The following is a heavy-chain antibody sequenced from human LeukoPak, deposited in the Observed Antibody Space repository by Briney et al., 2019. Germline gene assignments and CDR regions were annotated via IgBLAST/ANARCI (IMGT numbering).Heavy chain of an antibody. V-gene: IGHV1-69*05. Sequence: SVKVSCKASGGTFSSYAISWVRQAPGRGLEWMGRIIPIFGTANYAQKFQGRVTITTDESTSTAYMELSSLRSEDTAVYYCARGTTVTTFLDYWGQGTLVTVSS. CDR1: GGTFSSYA. J-gene: IGHJ4*02. CDR2: IIPIFGTA. CDR3: ARGTTVTTFLDY. D-gene: IGHD4-17*01.